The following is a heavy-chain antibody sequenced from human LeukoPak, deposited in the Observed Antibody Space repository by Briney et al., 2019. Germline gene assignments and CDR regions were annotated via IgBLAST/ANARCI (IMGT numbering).Heavy chain of an antibody. Sequence: PGGSLRLSCAASGFTFSRYGMHWVRQAPGKGLEWVAVISYDGSTKYYADSVKGRFTISRDNSKNTLYLQMNSLRAEDTAVYYCARDEDYDSREPGPLFDYWGQGTLVTVSS. D-gene: IGHD3-22*01. V-gene: IGHV3-30-3*01. CDR2: ISYDGSTK. CDR3: ARDEDYDSREPGPLFDY. CDR1: GFTFSRYG. J-gene: IGHJ4*02.